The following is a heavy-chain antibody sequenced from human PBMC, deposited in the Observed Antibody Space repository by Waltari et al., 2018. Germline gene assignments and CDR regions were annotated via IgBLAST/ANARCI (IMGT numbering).Heavy chain of an antibody. J-gene: IGHJ4*02. CDR1: GFSFSSSQ. V-gene: IGHV3-30-3*01. D-gene: IGHD6-13*01. CDR3: ATLRFTYNNNWYGEDF. CDR2: ISYDGSNR. Sequence: QVQLVESGGGVVQPAGSLRLSCAVSGFSFSSSQLHWVSQAPGKGLEWVSVISYDGSNRYYADSVKGRFTISRDNSKNTLYLQMNSLRTEDTALYYCATLRFTYNNNWYGEDFWGQGTLVTVSS.